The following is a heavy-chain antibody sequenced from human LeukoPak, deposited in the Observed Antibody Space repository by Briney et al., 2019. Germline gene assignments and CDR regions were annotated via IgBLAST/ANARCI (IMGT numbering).Heavy chain of an antibody. CDR3: AKSYYYDSSGYSMA. D-gene: IGHD3-22*01. CDR1: GITFSSYA. CDR2: ISGSGGST. J-gene: IGHJ4*02. V-gene: IGHV3-23*01. Sequence: GGSLRLSSASSGITFSSYAMSWVRQAPGKGLEWVSAISGSGGSTYYADSVKGRFTISRDNSKNTLYLQMNSLRAEDTAVYYCAKSYYYDSSGYSMAWGQGTLVTVSS.